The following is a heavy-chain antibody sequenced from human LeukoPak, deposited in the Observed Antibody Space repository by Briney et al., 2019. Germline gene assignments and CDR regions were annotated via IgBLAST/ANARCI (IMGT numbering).Heavy chain of an antibody. CDR2: IYTSGST. V-gene: IGHV4-4*07. Sequence: SETLSLTCTVSGDSISSFYWTWIRQPAGKGLEWIGRIYTSGSTNYNPSLKSRVTMSVDTSKNQFSLKLSSVTAADTAVYYCAKSGGYGLIDYWGQGTRVTVSS. J-gene: IGHJ4*02. CDR1: GDSISSFY. CDR3: AKSGGYGLIDY. D-gene: IGHD1-26*01.